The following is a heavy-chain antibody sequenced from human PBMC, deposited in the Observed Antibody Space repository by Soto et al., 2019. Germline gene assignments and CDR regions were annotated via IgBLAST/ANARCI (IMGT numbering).Heavy chain of an antibody. CDR2: ISYDGSNK. V-gene: IGHV3-30*18. CDR1: GFTFSSYG. D-gene: IGHD4-17*01. Sequence: GGSLRLSCAASGFTFSSYGMHWVRQAPGKGLEWVAVISYDGSNKYYADSVKGRFTISRDNSKNTLYLQMNSLRAEDTAVYYCAKDVLGDYGVDYWGQGTLVTVSS. CDR3: AKDVLGDYGVDY. J-gene: IGHJ4*02.